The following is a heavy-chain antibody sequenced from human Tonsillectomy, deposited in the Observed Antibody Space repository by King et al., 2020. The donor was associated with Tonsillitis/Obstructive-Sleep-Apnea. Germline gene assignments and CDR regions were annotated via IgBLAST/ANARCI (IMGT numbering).Heavy chain of an antibody. Sequence: VQLVESGGGVVQPGRSLRLSCAASGFTFSSYGMHWVRQAPGKGLEWVAVISYDGSNKYYADSVKGRFTISRDNSKNTLYLQMNSLRAEDTAVYYCAKDLSVVPAAIPPLSFDYWGQGTLVTVSS. J-gene: IGHJ4*02. CDR1: GFTFSSYG. CDR2: ISYDGSNK. CDR3: AKDLSVVPAAIPPLSFDY. D-gene: IGHD2-2*02. V-gene: IGHV3-30*18.